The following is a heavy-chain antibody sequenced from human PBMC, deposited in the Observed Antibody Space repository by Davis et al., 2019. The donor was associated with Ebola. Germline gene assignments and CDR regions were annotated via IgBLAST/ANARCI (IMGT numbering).Heavy chain of an antibody. CDR1: GGSISSSSYY. D-gene: IGHD2-15*01. V-gene: IGHV4-39*01. CDR2: IYYSGST. J-gene: IGHJ3*02. Sequence: SETLSLTCTVSGGSISSSSYYWGWIRQPPGKGLEWIGSIYYSGSTYYNPSLKSRVTISVDTSKNQFSLKLSSVTAADTAVYYCARGTLRSPQTTLWGVVVAAKSGAFDIWGQGTMVTVSS. CDR3: ARGTLRSPQTTLWGVVVAAKSGAFDI.